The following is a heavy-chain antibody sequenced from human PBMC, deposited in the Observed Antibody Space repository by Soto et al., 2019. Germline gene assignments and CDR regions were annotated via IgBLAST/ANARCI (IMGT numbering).Heavy chain of an antibody. J-gene: IGHJ4*02. CDR2: ISGGANNT. V-gene: IGHV3-23*01. Sequence: EVQLLQSGGGLVQPGGSLRLSCAASGFTFSSYALSWVRQAPGKGLEWVSSISGGANNTYYAESVKGRFTISRDNAKNPLSLQMNSLRPEDTAIYYCAKDKKTAGVAAIVDYWGQGTLVTVSS. CDR3: AKDKKTAGVAAIVDY. D-gene: IGHD2-15*01. CDR1: GFTFSSYA.